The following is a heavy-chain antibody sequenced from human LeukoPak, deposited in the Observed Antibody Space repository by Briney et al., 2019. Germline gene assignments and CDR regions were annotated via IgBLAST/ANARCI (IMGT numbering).Heavy chain of an antibody. V-gene: IGHV4-59*01. CDR3: ARVEFYYDSSGYYYGLGAFDI. CDR2: IYYSGST. CDR1: GGSISSYY. Sequence: SETPSLTCTVSGGSISSYYWSWIRQPPGKGLEWIGYIYYSGSTNYNPSLKSRVTISVDTSKNQFSLKLSSVTAADTAVYYCARVEFYYDSSGYYYGLGAFDIWGQGTMVTVSS. J-gene: IGHJ3*02. D-gene: IGHD3-22*01.